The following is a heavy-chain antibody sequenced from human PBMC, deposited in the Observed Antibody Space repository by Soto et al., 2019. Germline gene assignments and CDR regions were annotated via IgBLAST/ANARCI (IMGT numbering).Heavy chain of an antibody. CDR2: TSFSGYT. D-gene: IGHD3-22*01. J-gene: IGHJ4*02. Sequence: QVQLQESGPGLVKPSQTLSLTCTVSGDSVSGGDSYWSWIRQPPGKALEWIGYTSFSGYTSYTPSLTSRVNISVDMSKSQFSLRLTSVTAADTAIYYCVRGGNPYYYATSGPGTFDKWGQGTLVSVSS. CDR1: GDSVSGGDSY. CDR3: VRGGNPYYYATSGPGTFDK. V-gene: IGHV4-30-4*01.